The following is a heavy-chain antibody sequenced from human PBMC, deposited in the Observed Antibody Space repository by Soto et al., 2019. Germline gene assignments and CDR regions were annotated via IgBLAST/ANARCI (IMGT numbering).Heavy chain of an antibody. CDR3: ARGTRVDYDSSGYLDY. CDR1: GGSISSGGYY. Sequence: PSETLSLTCTVSGGSISSGGYYWSWIRQHPGKGLEWIGYIYYSGSTYYNPSLKSRVTISVDTSKNQFSLKLSSVTAADTAVYYCARGTRVDYDSSGYLDYWGQGTLVTVSS. D-gene: IGHD3-22*01. CDR2: IYYSGST. J-gene: IGHJ4*02. V-gene: IGHV4-31*03.